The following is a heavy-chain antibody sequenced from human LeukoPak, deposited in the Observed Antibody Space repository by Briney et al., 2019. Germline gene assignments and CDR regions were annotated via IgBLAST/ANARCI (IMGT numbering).Heavy chain of an antibody. D-gene: IGHD6-19*01. Sequence: PGGSLRHSCAASGFTFSNFWMTWVRQAPGKGLEWVAIIKQDGSQKYYVDSVKGRFTISRDNARNSLYLQMNSLRAEDTAVYWAVAGTTYWGQGTLVTVSS. CDR3: VAGTTY. V-gene: IGHV3-7*05. J-gene: IGHJ4*02. CDR1: GFTFSNFW. CDR2: IKQDGSQK.